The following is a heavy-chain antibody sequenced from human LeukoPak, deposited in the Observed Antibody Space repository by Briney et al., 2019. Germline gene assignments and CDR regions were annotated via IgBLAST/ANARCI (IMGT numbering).Heavy chain of an antibody. V-gene: IGHV3-23*01. CDR2: ISGSGGST. J-gene: IGHJ4*02. Sequence: GGSLRLSCAASGFTFSSYAMSWVRQAPGKGLEWVSAISGSGGSTYCADSVKGRFTISRDNSKNTLYLQMNSLRAEDTAVYYCAKDAPVNIVVVPAANSWGQGTLVTVSS. D-gene: IGHD2-2*01. CDR3: AKDAPVNIVVVPAANS. CDR1: GFTFSSYA.